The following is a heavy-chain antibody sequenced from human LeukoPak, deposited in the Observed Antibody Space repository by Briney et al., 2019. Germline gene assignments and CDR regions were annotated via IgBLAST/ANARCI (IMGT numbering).Heavy chain of an antibody. CDR1: GGSISSYY. CDR2: TYYSGST. CDR3: ARHVSGDYAWLDV. V-gene: IGHV4-59*08. Sequence: SETLSLTCTVSGGSISSYYWSWIRQPPGKGLEWIGYTYYSGSTNYNPSLKSRVTISVDTSEKQFSLTLTSVTAADTAVYYCARHVSGDYAWLDVWGQGTTVTVSS. J-gene: IGHJ6*02. D-gene: IGHD4-17*01.